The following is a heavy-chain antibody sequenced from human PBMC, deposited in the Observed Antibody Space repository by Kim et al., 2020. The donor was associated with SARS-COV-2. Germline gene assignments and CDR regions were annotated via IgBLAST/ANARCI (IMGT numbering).Heavy chain of an antibody. V-gene: IGHV1-18*01. Sequence: ASVKVSCKASGYTFTSYGISWVRQAPGQGLEWMGWISAYNGNTNYAQKLQGRVTMTTDTSTSTAYMELRSLRSDDTAVYYCARDPHCSSTSCYIMDYWGQGTLVTVSS. D-gene: IGHD2-2*02. CDR2: ISAYNGNT. CDR3: ARDPHCSSTSCYIMDY. CDR1: GYTFTSYG. J-gene: IGHJ4*02.